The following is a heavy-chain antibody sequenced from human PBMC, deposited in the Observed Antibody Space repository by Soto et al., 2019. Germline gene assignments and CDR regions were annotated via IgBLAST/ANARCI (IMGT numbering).Heavy chain of an antibody. CDR2: IYSGGST. Sequence: PGGSLRLSCAASGFTVSSNYMSWVRQAPGKGLEWVSVIYSGGSTYYADSVKGRFTISRDNSKNTLYLQMNSLRAEDTAVYYCARDSRLYGGYYYGMDVWGQWTTVSVS. CDR1: GFTVSSNY. D-gene: IGHD2-21*02. V-gene: IGHV3-53*01. CDR3: ARDSRLYGGYYYGMDV. J-gene: IGHJ6*02.